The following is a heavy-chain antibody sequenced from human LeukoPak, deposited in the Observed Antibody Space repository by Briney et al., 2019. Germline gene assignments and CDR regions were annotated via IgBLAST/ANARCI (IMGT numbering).Heavy chain of an antibody. CDR3: ARDMVGASDY. V-gene: IGHV4-39*07. Sequence: SETLSLTCTVSGGSISSSSYYWGWIRQPPGKGPEWIGSIYYSGSTYYNPSLKSRVTISVDRSKNQFSLKLSSVTAADTAVYYCARDMVGASDYWGQGTLVTVSS. D-gene: IGHD1-26*01. J-gene: IGHJ4*02. CDR2: IYYSGST. CDR1: GGSISSSSYY.